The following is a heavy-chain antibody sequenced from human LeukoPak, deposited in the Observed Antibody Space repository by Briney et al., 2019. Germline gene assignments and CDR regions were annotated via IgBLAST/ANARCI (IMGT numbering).Heavy chain of an antibody. J-gene: IGHJ6*02. Sequence: GGSLRLSCATSGFTFSNYAVSWVRQAPGKGLEWVAVISYLGDDQFYAESVKGRFTISRDNSNKKVFLQMNSLRGEDTAVYYCAKDRSSGPHYYYGMDVWGRGTTVIVSS. D-gene: IGHD6-25*01. CDR1: GFTFSNYA. CDR2: ISYLGDDQ. CDR3: AKDRSSGPHYYYGMDV. V-gene: IGHV3-30*18.